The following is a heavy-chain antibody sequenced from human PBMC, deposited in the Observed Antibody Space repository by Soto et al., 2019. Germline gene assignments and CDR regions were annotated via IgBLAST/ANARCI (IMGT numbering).Heavy chain of an antibody. CDR1: GGSISSDDHY. Sequence: SETLSLTCIVSGGSISSDDHYWSWIRQPPGKGLEWIGEINHSGSTNYNPSLKSRVTISVDTSKNQFSLKLSSVTAADTAVYYCARGPSGDKVHYWGQGALVTVSS. V-gene: IGHV4-30-4*01. CDR2: INHSGST. J-gene: IGHJ4*02. D-gene: IGHD7-27*01. CDR3: ARGPSGDKVHY.